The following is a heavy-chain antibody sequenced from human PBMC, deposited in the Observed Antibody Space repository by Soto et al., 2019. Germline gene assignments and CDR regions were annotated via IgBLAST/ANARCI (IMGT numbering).Heavy chain of an antibody. CDR3: ASWKHYYDSSGYYSPSAGSDY. V-gene: IGHV1-69*02. CDR2: IIPFLGIA. Sequence: SVKVSCKASGGTFSSYSISWVRQAPGQGLEWMGRIIPFLGIANYAQKFQGRVTITADKSTSTAYMELSSLRSEDTAVYYCASWKHYYDSSGYYSPSAGSDYWGQGTLVTVSS. J-gene: IGHJ4*02. D-gene: IGHD3-22*01. CDR1: GGTFSSYS.